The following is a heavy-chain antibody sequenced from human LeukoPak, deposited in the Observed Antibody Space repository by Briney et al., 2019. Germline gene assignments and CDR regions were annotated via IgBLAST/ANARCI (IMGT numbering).Heavy chain of an antibody. CDR3: ARDVDTSNHMSIFDP. V-gene: IGHV3-33*01. J-gene: IGHJ5*02. CDR2: IQSDGSYK. CDR1: GFSFSHYG. Sequence: GGSLRLSCAGSGFSFSHYGMHWVRQGPGKGLEWVAGIQSDGSYKYYEDSLKGRFTISRDNFKNILYLQMNSLRAEDTAVYSCARDVDTSNHMSIFDPWGQGTLVTVSS. D-gene: IGHD3-3*02.